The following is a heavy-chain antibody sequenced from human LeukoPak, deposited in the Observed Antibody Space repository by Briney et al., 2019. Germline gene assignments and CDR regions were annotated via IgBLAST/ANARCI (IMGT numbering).Heavy chain of an antibody. CDR3: ARGAKFPRYFDL. J-gene: IGHJ2*01. V-gene: IGHV4-34*01. Sequence: SETLSLTCTVSGGSISSGGYYWSWIRQPPGKGLEWIGEINHSGSTNYNPSLKSRVTISVDTSKNQFSLKLSSVTAADTAVYYCARGAKFPRYFDLWGRGTLVTVSS. CDR2: INHSGST. CDR1: GGSISSGGYY.